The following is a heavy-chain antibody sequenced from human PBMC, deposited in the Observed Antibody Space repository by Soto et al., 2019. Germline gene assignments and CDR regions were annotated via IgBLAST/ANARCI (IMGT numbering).Heavy chain of an antibody. V-gene: IGHV4-34*01. D-gene: IGHD5-12*01. CDR3: ARGRRVATIYYYYGMDV. CDR1: GGSFSGYY. J-gene: IGHJ6*02. CDR2: INHSGST. Sequence: PSETLSLTCAVYGGSFSGYYWSWIRQPPGKGLEWIGEINHSGSTNYNPSLKSRVTISVDTSKNQFSLKLSSVTAADTAVYYCARGRRVATIYYYYGMDVWGQGTTVTVSS.